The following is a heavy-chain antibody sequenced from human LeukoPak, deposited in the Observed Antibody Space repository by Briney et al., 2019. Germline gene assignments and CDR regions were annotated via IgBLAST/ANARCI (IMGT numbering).Heavy chain of an antibody. CDR2: ISGDGSTT. CDR3: AKDRAAYYDSSGSRAFDI. D-gene: IGHD3-22*01. Sequence: GGSLRLSCAASGFTFDDYAMHWVRQGPGKGLEWVSYISGDGSTTYYADSVKGRFTISRDNSKTSLYLQMNSLRTEDTALYYCAKDRAAYYDSSGSRAFDIWGQGTMVTVSS. V-gene: IGHV3-43*02. CDR1: GFTFDDYA. J-gene: IGHJ3*02.